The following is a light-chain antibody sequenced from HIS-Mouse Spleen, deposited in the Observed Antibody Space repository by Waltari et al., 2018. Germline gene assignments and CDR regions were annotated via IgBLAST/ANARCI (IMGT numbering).Light chain of an antibody. V-gene: IGLV3-10*01. CDR1: ALPKKY. CDR2: EDS. J-gene: IGLJ2*01. CDR3: YSTDSSGNHRV. Sequence: SYELTQPPSVSVSPGQTARITCSGHALPKKYAYWYQQKSGQAPVLVIYEDSKRPSGIPERFSGSSSGTMDTLTISGAQVEDEADYYCYSTDSSGNHRVFGGGTKLTVL.